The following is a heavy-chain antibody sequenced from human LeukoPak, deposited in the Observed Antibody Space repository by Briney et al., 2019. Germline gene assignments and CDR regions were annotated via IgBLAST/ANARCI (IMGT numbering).Heavy chain of an antibody. CDR3: ARDPALYSSGWADY. CDR1: GFTFSSYS. CDR2: ISSSSSYI. V-gene: IGHV3-21*01. D-gene: IGHD6-19*01. Sequence: GGSLRPSCAASGFTFSSYSMNWVRQAPGEGLEWVSSISSSSSYIYYADSVKGRFTISRDNAKNSLYLQMNSLRAEDTAVYYCARDPALYSSGWADYWGQGTLVTVPS. J-gene: IGHJ4*02.